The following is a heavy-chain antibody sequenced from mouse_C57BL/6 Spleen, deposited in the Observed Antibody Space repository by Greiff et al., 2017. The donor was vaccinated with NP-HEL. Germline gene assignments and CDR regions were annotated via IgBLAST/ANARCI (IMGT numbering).Heavy chain of an antibody. V-gene: IGHV1-82*01. CDR1: GYAFSSSW. Sequence: QVQLQQSGPELVKPGASVKISCKASGYAFSSSWMNWVKQRPGKGLEWIGRIYPGDGDTNYNGKFKGKATLTADKSSSTAYMQLSSLTSEESAVYFCARGGAYYSNLYAMDYWGQGTSVTVSS. J-gene: IGHJ4*01. D-gene: IGHD2-5*01. CDR3: ARGGAYYSNLYAMDY. CDR2: IYPGDGDT.